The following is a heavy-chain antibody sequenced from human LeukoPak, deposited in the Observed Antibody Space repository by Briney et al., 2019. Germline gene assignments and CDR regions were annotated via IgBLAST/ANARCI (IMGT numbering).Heavy chain of an antibody. CDR3: AKVGDYYGSGKYSNFDY. Sequence: GGSLRLSCAASGFTFSSYAMTWVRQAPGKGLEWVSAISGSGSTTYYADSVKGRFTISRDNSKNTLYLQMSSLRAEDTAVYYCAKVGDYYGSGKYSNFDYWGQGTLVTVSS. D-gene: IGHD3-10*01. CDR2: ISGSGSTT. CDR1: GFTFSSYA. V-gene: IGHV3-23*01. J-gene: IGHJ4*02.